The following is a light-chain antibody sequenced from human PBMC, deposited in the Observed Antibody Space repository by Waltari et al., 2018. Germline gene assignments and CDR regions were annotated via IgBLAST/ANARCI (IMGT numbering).Light chain of an antibody. CDR1: QSIDTY. Sequence: DIQMTQSPSSLSASVGDRVTISCRASQSIDTYLNWYQHKPGRAPKLLIYDASRLQSGGPSRFSGSGSGTDFTLTISSLQPGDFATYYCQQGYRIPTFGPGTNVEIK. V-gene: IGKV1-39*01. J-gene: IGKJ1*01. CDR2: DAS. CDR3: QQGYRIPT.